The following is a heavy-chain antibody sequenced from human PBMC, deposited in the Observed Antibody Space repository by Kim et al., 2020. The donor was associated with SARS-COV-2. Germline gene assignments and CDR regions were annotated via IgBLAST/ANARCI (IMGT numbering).Heavy chain of an antibody. CDR3: ARFSSSWGTKPIDFDY. V-gene: IGHV4-31*02. Sequence: LKSRVTISGDTSKNQFSLKLSSVTAADTAVYYCARFSSSWGTKPIDFDYWGQGTLVTVSS. J-gene: IGHJ4*02. D-gene: IGHD6-13*01.